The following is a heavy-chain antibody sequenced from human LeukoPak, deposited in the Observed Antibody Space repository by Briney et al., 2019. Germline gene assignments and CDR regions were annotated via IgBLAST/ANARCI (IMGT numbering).Heavy chain of an antibody. J-gene: IGHJ6*03. D-gene: IGHD3-22*01. Sequence: SETLSLTCTVSGYSISSGYYWGWIRQPPGKGLEWIGSIYHSGSTYYNPSLKSRVTISVDTSKNQFSLKLSSVTAADTAVYYCARGSDYYDVFVTNYYYYMDVWGKGTTVTVSS. CDR2: IYHSGST. V-gene: IGHV4-38-2*02. CDR3: ARGSDYYDVFVTNYYYYMDV. CDR1: GYSISSGYY.